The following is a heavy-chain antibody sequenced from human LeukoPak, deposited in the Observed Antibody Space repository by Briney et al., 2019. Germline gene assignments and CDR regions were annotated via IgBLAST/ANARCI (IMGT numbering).Heavy chain of an antibody. CDR2: MNPNSGNT. J-gene: IGHJ4*02. CDR3: AREGTYCSVGSCYHYFDY. CDR1: GYTFTSYD. V-gene: IGHV1-8*03. Sequence: EASVKVSCKASGYTFTSYDINWVRQATGQGLEWMGWMNPNSGNTGYAQKFQGRVTITRNTSISTAYMELSSLRSEDTAVYYCAREGTYCSVGSCYHYFDYWGQGTLVTVSS. D-gene: IGHD2-15*01.